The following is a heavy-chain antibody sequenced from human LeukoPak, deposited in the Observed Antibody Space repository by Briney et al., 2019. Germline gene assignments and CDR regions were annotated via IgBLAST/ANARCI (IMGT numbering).Heavy chain of an antibody. CDR2: IYYSGST. V-gene: IGHV4-59*08. J-gene: IGHJ4*02. D-gene: IGHD5-18*01. CDR3: ARSRGYSYGYFDY. Sequence: PSETLSLTCTVSGGSISSYYWSWIRQPPGKGLEWIGYIYYSGSTNYNPPLKSRVTISVDTSKNQFSLKLSSVTAADTAVYYCARSRGYSYGYFDYWGQGTLVTVSS. CDR1: GGSISSYY.